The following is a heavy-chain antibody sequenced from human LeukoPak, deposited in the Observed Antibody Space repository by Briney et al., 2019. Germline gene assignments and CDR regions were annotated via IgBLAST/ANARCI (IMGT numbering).Heavy chain of an antibody. CDR1: GYSFTTYW. CDR3: ARGNNENYYDWFDP. D-gene: IGHD3-3*01. J-gene: IGHJ5*02. Sequence: GESLKISCKASGYSFTTYWIGWVRQMPGKGLEWMGLIHPGHSDTKYSPSFQGQITISADESISTAYLQWSSVKASDTAMYYCARGNNENYYDWFDPWGQGTLVTVSS. V-gene: IGHV5-51*01. CDR2: IHPGHSDT.